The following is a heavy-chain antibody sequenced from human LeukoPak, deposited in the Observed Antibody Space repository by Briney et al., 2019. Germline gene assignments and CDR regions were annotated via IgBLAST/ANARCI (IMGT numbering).Heavy chain of an antibody. CDR1: GFTFSSYA. J-gene: IGHJ4*02. D-gene: IGHD6-13*01. CDR3: ARLTAAPTADYFDY. Sequence: PGGSLRLSCAASGFTFSSYAMHWVRQAPGKGLEWVAVISYDGSNKYYADSVKGRFTISRDNSKNTLYLQMNSLRAEDTAVYYCARLTAAPTADYFDYWGQGTLVTVSS. V-gene: IGHV3-30-3*01. CDR2: ISYDGSNK.